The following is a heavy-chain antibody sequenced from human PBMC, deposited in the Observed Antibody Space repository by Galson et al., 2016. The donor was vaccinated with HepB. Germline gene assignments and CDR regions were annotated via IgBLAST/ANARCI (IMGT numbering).Heavy chain of an antibody. CDR3: ARGAPLGDYYHYMDV. V-gene: IGHV4-4*07. CDR1: GGSISGYY. D-gene: IGHD1-26*01. Sequence: SETLSLTCTVSGGSISGYYWTWIRQSAGGGLEWLGRIYGTENIRYNPSLESRASMSLDMSKSQISLAVRSVTAADTAVYYCARGAPLGDYYHYMDVWGKGTAVTVSS. J-gene: IGHJ6*03. CDR2: IYGTENI.